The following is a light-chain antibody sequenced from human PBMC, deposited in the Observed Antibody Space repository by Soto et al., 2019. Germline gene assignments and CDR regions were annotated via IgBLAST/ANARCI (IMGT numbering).Light chain of an antibody. J-gene: IGLJ1*01. CDR3: SSYTSSSSYV. CDR1: SSDVGGDKY. V-gene: IGLV2-14*01. Sequence: QSVLTQPASVSGSPGQSITICCTGTSSDVGGDKYVSWYQQHPDKAPKLIIYDVTNRPSVISNRYSGSKSGNTASLTISGLQAEDEADYYCSSYTSSSSYVFGTGPKVTVL. CDR2: DVT.